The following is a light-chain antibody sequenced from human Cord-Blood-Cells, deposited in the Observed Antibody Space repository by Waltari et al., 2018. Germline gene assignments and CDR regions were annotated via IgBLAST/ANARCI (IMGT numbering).Light chain of an antibody. V-gene: IGKV4-1*01. CDR1: QSAVYSSNKNNY. CDR2: WAS. J-gene: IGKJ1*01. CDR3: QQYYSTPQT. Sequence: DIVMTQSPDFLAVSLGERAPIHCKSRQSAVYSSNKNNYLALYQQKPGTPPKLLIYWASTRESGVPDRFSGRGSGTDFTLTSSSLQAEDVAVYYCQQYYSTPQTFGQGTKVEIK.